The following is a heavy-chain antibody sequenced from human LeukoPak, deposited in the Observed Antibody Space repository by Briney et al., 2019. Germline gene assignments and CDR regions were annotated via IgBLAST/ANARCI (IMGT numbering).Heavy chain of an antibody. D-gene: IGHD1-26*01. V-gene: IGHV3-7*01. CDR1: GLTFSDYW. CDR3: ALGRGARGSYWSAGYFDY. Sequence: GGSLRLSCAASGLTFSDYWFSWVRQVPGRGLEWVANIKQDGSEKYYVDSVKGRFTISRDNAKNSLYLQLNSLTAEDTAVYYCALGRGARGSYWSAGYFDYWGQGTLVTVSS. CDR2: IKQDGSEK. J-gene: IGHJ4*02.